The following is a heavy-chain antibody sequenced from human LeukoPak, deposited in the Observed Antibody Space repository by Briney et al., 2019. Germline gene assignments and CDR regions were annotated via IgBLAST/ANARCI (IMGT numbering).Heavy chain of an antibody. CDR1: GRTFSGYG. CDR3: ARGPYYDSSGYALFY. D-gene: IGHD3-22*01. J-gene: IGHJ4*02. Sequence: SETLSLTCAFYGRTFSGYGWSWIRQPPGKGLEWIGEINNSGSINFDPSLWSRGTISVETSNRPICLKLWSVIAADTAVYYCARGPYYDSSGYALFYWGQGSLVTVSS. V-gene: IGHV4-34*01. CDR2: INNSGSI.